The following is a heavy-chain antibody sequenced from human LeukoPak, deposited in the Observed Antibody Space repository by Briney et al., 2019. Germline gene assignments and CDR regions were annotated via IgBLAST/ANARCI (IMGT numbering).Heavy chain of an antibody. J-gene: IGHJ6*02. D-gene: IGHD1-14*01. V-gene: IGHV3-30*18. Sequence: GGSLRLSCAASGFTFSSYGMHWVRRAPGKGLEWVAVISYDGSNKYYADSVKGRFTISRDNSKNTLYLQMNSLRAEDTAVYYCAKDAGGSWDYYYGMDVWGQGTTVTVSS. CDR2: ISYDGSNK. CDR1: GFTFSSYG. CDR3: AKDAGGSWDYYYGMDV.